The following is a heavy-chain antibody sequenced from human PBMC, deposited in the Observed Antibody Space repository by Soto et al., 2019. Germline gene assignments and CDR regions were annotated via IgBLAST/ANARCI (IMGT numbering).Heavy chain of an antibody. Sequence: QVQLVESGGGVVQPGRSLRLSCAASGFTFSSYGMHWVRQAPGKGLEWVAVISSDGRNKYHADSVKGRFTISRDNSKNTLYLQMNSLRVEDMAVYYCAKDSGRGSADYYFDYWGQGTLVTVSS. D-gene: IGHD3-10*01. CDR2: ISSDGRNK. CDR1: GFTFSSYG. V-gene: IGHV3-30*18. CDR3: AKDSGRGSADYYFDY. J-gene: IGHJ4*02.